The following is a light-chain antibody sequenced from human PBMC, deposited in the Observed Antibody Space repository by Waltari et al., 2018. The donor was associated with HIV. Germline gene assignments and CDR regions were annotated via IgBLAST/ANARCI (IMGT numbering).Light chain of an antibody. CDR2: EVS. V-gene: IGLV2-14*01. CDR1: SSDAGRYNY. Sequence: QSALPQPASVSGSPGQPTTISCTATSSDAGRYNYFSWYQQHPGKAPKLMIYEVSNRPSGVSYRFSGSKSGNTASLTISGLQAEDEADYFCSSYTPSTTYYVFGTGTRITVL. J-gene: IGLJ1*01. CDR3: SSYTPSTTYYV.